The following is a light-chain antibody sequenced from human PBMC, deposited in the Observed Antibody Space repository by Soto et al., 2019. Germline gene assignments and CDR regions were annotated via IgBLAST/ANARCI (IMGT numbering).Light chain of an antibody. CDR1: QGISSY. CDR3: QQLNSYPYT. Sequence: DIPLTQSPSFLSASVGDRVTITCRASQGISSYLAWYQQKPGKAPKLLIYVAYTLQSGVPSRFSGSGSGTVFTLTISSLQPEDFATYYCQQLNSYPYTFGQGTKLEIK. V-gene: IGKV1-9*01. J-gene: IGKJ2*01. CDR2: VAY.